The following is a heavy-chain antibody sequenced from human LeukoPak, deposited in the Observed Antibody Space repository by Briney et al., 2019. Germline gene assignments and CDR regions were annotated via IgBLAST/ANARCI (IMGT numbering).Heavy chain of an antibody. J-gene: IGHJ3*02. D-gene: IGHD6-19*01. CDR3: ARDLRFQWLVRYSAFDI. V-gene: IGHV7-4-1*02. Sequence: ASVKVSCNASGYTFTSYAMNWVRQAPGQGLEWMGWINTNTGNPTYAQGFTGRFVFSLDTSVSTAYLQISSLKAEDTAVYYCARDLRFQWLVRYSAFDIWGQGTMVTVSS. CDR1: GYTFTSYA. CDR2: INTNTGNP.